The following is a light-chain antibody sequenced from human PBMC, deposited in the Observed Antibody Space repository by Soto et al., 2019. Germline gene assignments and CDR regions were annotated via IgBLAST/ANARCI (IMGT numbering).Light chain of an antibody. Sequence: DIQMTQSPSSLSASVGDRVTITCQGSQNINNYLNWYERKPGRARKXLIYDASNLEAGVPSRFRGSGSRTDFTFTISRLQPEDIATSYYQQYENLPTFCQGTRLEIK. J-gene: IGKJ5*01. CDR1: QNINNY. V-gene: IGKV1-33*01. CDR3: QQYENLPT. CDR2: DAS.